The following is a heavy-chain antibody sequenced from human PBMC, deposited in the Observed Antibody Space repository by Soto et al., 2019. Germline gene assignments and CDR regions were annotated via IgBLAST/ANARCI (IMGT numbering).Heavy chain of an antibody. CDR1: GGSMRNYF. CDR3: ARDMHAGFTHYFDP. J-gene: IGHJ5*02. D-gene: IGHD1-26*01. V-gene: IGHV4-59*01. CDR2: IHYSGTT. Sequence: SETLSLTCTVSGGSMRNYFWTWIRQPPGEGLEWIGYIHYSGTTSFFPSYNPSLRSRVTISEDTSKNQFSLKLTSMTAADTAVYYCARDMHAGFTHYFDPWGQGTLVTVS.